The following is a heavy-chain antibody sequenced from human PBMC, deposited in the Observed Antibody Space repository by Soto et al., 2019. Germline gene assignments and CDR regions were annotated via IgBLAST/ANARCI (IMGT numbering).Heavy chain of an antibody. Sequence: GGSLRLSCVSSGFSFSAFSMNWVRQAPGKGLEWVSYISSSSSTIYYADSVKGRFTISRDNAKNSLYLQMSSLRDEDTAVYYCAREGARNCSPTRCYNAFDIWGQGTLVTV. CDR1: GFSFSAFS. D-gene: IGHD2-2*02. J-gene: IGHJ3*02. CDR2: ISSSSSTI. CDR3: AREGARNCSPTRCYNAFDI. V-gene: IGHV3-48*02.